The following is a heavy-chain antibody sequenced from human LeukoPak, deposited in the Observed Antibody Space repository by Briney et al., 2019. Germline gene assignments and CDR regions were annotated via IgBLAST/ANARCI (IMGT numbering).Heavy chain of an antibody. CDR3: ARGDYKDPSYYYYMDV. D-gene: IGHD4-11*01. J-gene: IGHJ6*03. CDR2: INPNSGGT. V-gene: IGHV1-2*02. CDR1: GYTFTGYY. Sequence: ASVKVSCKASGYTFTGYYMHWVRQAPGQGLEWMGWINPNSGGTNYAQKFQGRVTMTRDTSISTAYMELSRLRSDDTAVYYCARGDYKDPSYYYYMDVWGKGTTVTVSS.